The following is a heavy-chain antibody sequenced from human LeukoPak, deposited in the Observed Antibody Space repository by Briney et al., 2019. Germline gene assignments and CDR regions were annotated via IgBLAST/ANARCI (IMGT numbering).Heavy chain of an antibody. V-gene: IGHV1-18*01. D-gene: IGHD4-17*01. CDR1: GYTFTSYG. CDR3: ARVSCGDYVWGHMN. Sequence: ASVKVSCKASGYTFTSYGISWVRQAPGQGLEWMGWISAYNGNTNYAQKLQGRVTMTTDTSTSTAYMELRSLRSDDTAVYYCARVSCGDYVWGHMNWGQGTLVTVSS. CDR2: ISAYNGNT. J-gene: IGHJ4*02.